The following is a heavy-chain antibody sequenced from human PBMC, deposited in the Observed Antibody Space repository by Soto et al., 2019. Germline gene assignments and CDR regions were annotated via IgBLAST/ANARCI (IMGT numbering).Heavy chain of an antibody. CDR3: VRGDIVATIGRFDP. D-gene: IGHD5-12*01. CDR1: GGSFSGYY. CDR2: INHSGST. J-gene: IGHJ5*02. Sequence: PSETLSLTCAVYGGSFSGYYWSWIRQPPGKGLEWIGEINHSGSTNYNPSLKSRVTISVDTSKNQFSLKLSSVTAADTAVYYCVRGDIVATIGRFDPWGQGTLVTVSS. V-gene: IGHV4-34*01.